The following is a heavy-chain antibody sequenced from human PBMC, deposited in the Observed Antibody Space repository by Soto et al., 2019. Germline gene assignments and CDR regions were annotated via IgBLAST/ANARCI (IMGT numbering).Heavy chain of an antibody. CDR2: IYYSGST. V-gene: IGHV4-59*01. Sequence: SETLSLTCTVSGGSISSYYWSWIRQPPGKGLEWIGYIYYSGSTNYNPSLKSRVTISVDTSKNQFSLKLSSVTAADTAVYYCARAQYYDILTGLGYWFDPWGQGTLVTVSS. J-gene: IGHJ5*02. CDR3: ARAQYYDILTGLGYWFDP. CDR1: GGSISSYY. D-gene: IGHD3-9*01.